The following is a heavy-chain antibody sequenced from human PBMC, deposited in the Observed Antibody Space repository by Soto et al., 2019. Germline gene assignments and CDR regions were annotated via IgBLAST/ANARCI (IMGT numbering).Heavy chain of an antibody. Sequence: PSETLSLTCTVSGGSISSGGYYLSWIRQHPGKGLEWIGYIYYSGSTYYNPSLKSRVTISVDTSKNQFSLKLSSVTAADTAVYYCARDSSSSVYYYGMDVWGQGTTVTVSS. J-gene: IGHJ6*02. CDR3: ARDSSSSVYYYGMDV. V-gene: IGHV4-31*03. CDR1: GGSISSGGYY. D-gene: IGHD6-6*01. CDR2: IYYSGST.